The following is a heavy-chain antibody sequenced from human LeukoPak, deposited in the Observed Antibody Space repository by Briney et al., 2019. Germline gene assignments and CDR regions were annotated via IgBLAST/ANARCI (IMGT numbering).Heavy chain of an antibody. CDR2: IYSGGTT. CDR1: GFTVSGNY. V-gene: IGHV3-53*01. D-gene: IGHD6-19*01. CDR3: ASSGYSSGWYQAFDY. J-gene: IGHJ4*02. Sequence: GGSLRLSCAASGFTVSGNYTSWVRQAPGKGLEWVSVIYSGGTTYYADSVKGRFTISRDNSKNTLYLQMNSLRAEDTAVYYCASSGYSSGWYQAFDYWGQGTLVTVSS.